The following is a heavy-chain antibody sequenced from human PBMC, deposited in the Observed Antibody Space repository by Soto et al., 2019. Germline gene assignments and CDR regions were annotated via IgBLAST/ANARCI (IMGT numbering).Heavy chain of an antibody. Sequence: QVQLQESGPGLVKPSGTLSLTCAVSGGSISRSNWWSWFRQPPGKGLEWIGEIYHSGSTNYNPSLQSRVTISVDKSKNQFSLKLSSVTAADTAVYSCASLAYSSGWYGGCDYCGQGTLFTVSS. V-gene: IGHV4-4*02. J-gene: IGHJ4*02. CDR3: ASLAYSSGWYGGCDY. CDR1: GGSISRSNW. CDR2: IYHSGST. D-gene: IGHD6-19*01.